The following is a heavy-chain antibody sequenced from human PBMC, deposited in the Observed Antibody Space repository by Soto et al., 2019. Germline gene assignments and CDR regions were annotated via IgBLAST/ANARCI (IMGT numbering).Heavy chain of an antibody. CDR1: GGSISNYY. Sequence: SETLSLTCNVSGGSISNYYWTWVRQSPEKGLEWIGYMYYNGNINYNPSLKSRVTISIDTSKNQFSLTLKSVTAADTAVYYCASGGYWFDPWGQGVLVTSPQ. V-gene: IGHV4-59*01. CDR3: ASGGYWFDP. CDR2: MYYNGNI. J-gene: IGHJ5*02. D-gene: IGHD3-16*01.